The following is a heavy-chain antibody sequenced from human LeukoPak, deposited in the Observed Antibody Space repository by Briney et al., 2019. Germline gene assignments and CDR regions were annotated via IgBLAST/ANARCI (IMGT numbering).Heavy chain of an antibody. D-gene: IGHD6-19*01. J-gene: IGHJ4*02. V-gene: IGHV3-23*01. CDR1: GFTFGTYA. Sequence: GGSLRLSCGASGFTFGTYAMTWVRQAPGKGLEWVSGMSGSGDTTYYADSVKGRFTISRDNSKNTLFLQMNSLRAEDTAVYYCAKLAGISGWYVYYFDYWGQGTLVTVS. CDR2: MSGSGDTT. CDR3: AKLAGISGWYVYYFDY.